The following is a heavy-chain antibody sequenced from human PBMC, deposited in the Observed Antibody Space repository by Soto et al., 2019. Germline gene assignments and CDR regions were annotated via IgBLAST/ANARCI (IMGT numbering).Heavy chain of an antibody. J-gene: IGHJ4*02. CDR3: ARHGPSIVITTPIDH. V-gene: IGHV4-39*01. D-gene: IGHD2-8*01. CDR2: IYFSGST. Sequence: LSLTCTVSGGSISSTTSYWGWIRQPPGKGLEWIATIYFSGSTYYNPSLKNRVNISVDTSKNQFSLRLTSVTAADTAVYYCARHGPSIVITTPIDHWGQGTLVTVSS. CDR1: GGSISSTTSY.